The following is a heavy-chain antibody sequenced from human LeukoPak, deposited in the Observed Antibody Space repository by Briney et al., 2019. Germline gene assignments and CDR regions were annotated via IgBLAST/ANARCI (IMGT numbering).Heavy chain of an antibody. V-gene: IGHV1-69*06. CDR3: ARALDYGDYLDY. Sequence: ASVKVSCKASGGTFSSYAISWVRQAPGQGLEWMGGIIPIFGTANYAQKFQGRVTITADKSTSTAYMELSSLRSEDTAVYYCARALDYGDYLDYWGQGTLVTVSS. CDR1: GGTFSSYA. D-gene: IGHD4-17*01. CDR2: IIPIFGTA. J-gene: IGHJ4*02.